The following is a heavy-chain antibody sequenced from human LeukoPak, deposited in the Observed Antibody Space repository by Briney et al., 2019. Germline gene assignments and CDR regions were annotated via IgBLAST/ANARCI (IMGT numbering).Heavy chain of an antibody. Sequence: SVKVSCKASGGTFSSYAISWVRQAPGQGPEWMGGIIPIFGTANYAQKFQGRVTITADESTSTAYMELSSLRSEDTAVYYCARVEGGRQQSYYYYYMDVWGKGTTVTVSS. V-gene: IGHV1-69*13. J-gene: IGHJ6*03. D-gene: IGHD6-13*01. CDR2: IIPIFGTA. CDR3: ARVEGGRQQSYYYYYMDV. CDR1: GGTFSSYA.